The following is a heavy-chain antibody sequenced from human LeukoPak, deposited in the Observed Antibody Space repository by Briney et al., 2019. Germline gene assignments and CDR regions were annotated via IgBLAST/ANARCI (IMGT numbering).Heavy chain of an antibody. Sequence: SETLSLTCTVSGGSINNYYWSWIRQPAGKGLEWIGRIYTRGSTNYNPSLKSRVTISVDTSKNQFSLKLSSVTAADTAVYYCARVEYGCSGGSCYFFAFDIWGQGTMVTVSS. D-gene: IGHD2-15*01. CDR3: ARVEYGCSGGSCYFFAFDI. CDR2: IYTRGST. V-gene: IGHV4-4*07. CDR1: GGSINNYY. J-gene: IGHJ3*02.